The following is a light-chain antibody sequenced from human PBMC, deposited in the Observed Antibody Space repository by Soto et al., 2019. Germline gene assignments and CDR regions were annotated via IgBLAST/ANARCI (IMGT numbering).Light chain of an antibody. V-gene: IGKV1-5*01. CDR3: QQYNSPIT. CDR1: QSISSW. J-gene: IGKJ5*01. Sequence: IQMTQSPSTLSASVGDRVTITLRASQSISSWLAWYQQKPGKAPKLLIYDASSLESGVPSRFSGSGSGTEFTLTISSLQPDDFATYYCQQYNSPITFGQGTRLEIK. CDR2: DAS.